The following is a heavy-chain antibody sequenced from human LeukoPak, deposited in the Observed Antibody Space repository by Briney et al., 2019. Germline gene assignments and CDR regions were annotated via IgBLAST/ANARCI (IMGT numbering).Heavy chain of an antibody. J-gene: IGHJ4*02. CDR1: GFSVSSNY. Sequence: PGGSLRLSCAASGFSVSSNYMIWVRQAPGKGLEWFSVIYTGGSTYYADSVKGRFTISRDNSKNTLYLQMNTLRAEDTAVYYCARGENYSDNWGQGTLVTVSS. CDR2: IYTGGST. CDR3: ARGENYSDN. V-gene: IGHV3-66*01.